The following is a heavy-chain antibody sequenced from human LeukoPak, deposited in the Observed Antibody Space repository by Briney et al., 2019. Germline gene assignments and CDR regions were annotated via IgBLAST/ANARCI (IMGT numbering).Heavy chain of an antibody. J-gene: IGHJ4*02. Sequence: TGGSLRLSCAASGFTFSIYGMSWVRQAPGKGLEWVSSNSGSGGGTYYADSVKGRFTISRDNSKNTLYLQMNSLRAEDTAVYYCAKRETGYYFDYWGQGKLVTVSS. CDR2: NSGSGGGT. CDR3: AKRETGYYFDY. CDR1: GFTFSIYG. D-gene: IGHD2-15*01. V-gene: IGHV3-23*01.